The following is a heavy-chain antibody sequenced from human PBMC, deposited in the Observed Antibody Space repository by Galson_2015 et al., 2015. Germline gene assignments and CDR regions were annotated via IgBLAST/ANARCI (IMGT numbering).Heavy chain of an antibody. Sequence: SVNVSCKVSGYTLIELSMHWVRQAPGKGLEWMGGFDPKDGETIYAQKFQGRVTMTEDTSTGTAYMELSSLRSEDTAVYYCASGLWFRQSLLSALDYWGQGTLVTVSS. CDR1: GYTLIELS. CDR2: FDPKDGET. CDR3: ASGLWFRQSLLSALDY. D-gene: IGHD3-10*01. V-gene: IGHV1-24*01. J-gene: IGHJ4*02.